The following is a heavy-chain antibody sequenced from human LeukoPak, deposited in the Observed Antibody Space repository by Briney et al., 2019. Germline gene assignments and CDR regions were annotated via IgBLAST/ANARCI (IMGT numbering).Heavy chain of an antibody. J-gene: IGHJ4*02. CDR2: IYYSGST. CDR3: AREGVGATDY. V-gene: IGHV4-59*12. CDR1: GGSISSYY. Sequence: SETLSLTCTVSGGSISSYYWSWIRQPPGKGLEWIGYIYYSGSTNYNPSLKSRVTISVDTSKNQFSLKLSSVTAADTAVYYCAREGVGATDYWGQGTLVTVSS. D-gene: IGHD1-26*01.